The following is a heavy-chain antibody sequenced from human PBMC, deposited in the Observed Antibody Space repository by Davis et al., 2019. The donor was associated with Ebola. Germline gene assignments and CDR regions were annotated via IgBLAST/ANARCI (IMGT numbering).Heavy chain of an antibody. Sequence: PSETLSLTCTVSGGSVSSGSYYWSWIRQPPGKGLEWIGYIYYSGSTNYNPSLKSRVTISVDTSKNQFSLKLSSVTAADTAVYYCARGGWEVRPFDYWGQGTLVTVSS. J-gene: IGHJ4*02. CDR1: GGSVSSGSYY. V-gene: IGHV4-61*01. CDR2: IYYSGST. CDR3: ARGGWEVRPFDY. D-gene: IGHD1-26*01.